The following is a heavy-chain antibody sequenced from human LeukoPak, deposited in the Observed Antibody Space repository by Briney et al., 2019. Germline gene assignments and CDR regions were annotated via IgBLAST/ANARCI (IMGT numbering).Heavy chain of an antibody. CDR3: ARVDIVATIPEYYYYGMDV. CDR2: ISGSGSTI. Sequence: GGSLRLSCAASGFTFSDYYMSWIHQAPGKGLEWVSYISGSGSTIYYADSVKGRFTISRDNAKNSLYLQMNSLRAEDTAVYYCARVDIVATIPEYYYYGMDVWGQGTTVTVSS. CDR1: GFTFSDYY. V-gene: IGHV3-11*01. J-gene: IGHJ6*02. D-gene: IGHD5-12*01.